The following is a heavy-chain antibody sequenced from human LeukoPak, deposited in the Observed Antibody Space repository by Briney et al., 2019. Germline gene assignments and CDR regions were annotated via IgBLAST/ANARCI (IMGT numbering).Heavy chain of an antibody. CDR1: GFTFSSYA. D-gene: IGHD4-17*01. J-gene: IGHJ4*02. V-gene: IGHV3-30*04. CDR2: ISYSGGDNK. Sequence: GGSLRLSCAASGFTFSSYAMHWVRQAPGKGLEWVAVISYSGGDNKYYADSVNGRFTISRDNSKNTLFLQMNSLRPEDTAVYYCARDPTAVSNQPQYYFDFWGQGTLVTVSS. CDR3: ARDPTAVSNQPQYYFDF.